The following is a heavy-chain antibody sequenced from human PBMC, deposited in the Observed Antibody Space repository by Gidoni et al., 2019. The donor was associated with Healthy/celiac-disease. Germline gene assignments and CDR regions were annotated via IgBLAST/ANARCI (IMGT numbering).Heavy chain of an antibody. CDR3: ARADGYSYGYDY. CDR2: INHGGST. J-gene: IGHJ4*02. CDR1: GGSFSGYY. V-gene: IGHV4-34*01. Sequence: QVQLQQWGAGLLKPSETLSLTCAVYGGSFSGYYWSWIRQPPGKGLEWIGEINHGGSTNYNPSLKSRVTISVDTSKNQFSLKLSSVTVADTAVYYCARADGYSYGYDYWGQGTLVTVSS. D-gene: IGHD5-18*01.